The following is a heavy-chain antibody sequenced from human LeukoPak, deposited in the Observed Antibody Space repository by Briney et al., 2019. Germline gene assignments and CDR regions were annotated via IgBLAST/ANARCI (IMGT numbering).Heavy chain of an antibody. CDR3: ASSLLLWFGELSGEYYYYYYGMDV. Sequence: SGGSLRLSCAASGFTVSSNYMSWVRQAPGKGLEWVSVIYSGGSTYYADSVKGRFTISRHNSKSTLYLQMNSLRAEDTAVYYCASSLLLWFGELSGEYYYYYYGMDVWGQGTTVTVSS. D-gene: IGHD3-10*01. V-gene: IGHV3-53*04. J-gene: IGHJ6*02. CDR2: IYSGGST. CDR1: GFTVSSNY.